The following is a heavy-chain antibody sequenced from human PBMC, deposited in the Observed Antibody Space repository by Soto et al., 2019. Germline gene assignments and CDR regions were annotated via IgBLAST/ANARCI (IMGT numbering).Heavy chain of an antibody. Sequence: QVQLQESGPGLVKPSETLSLTCTVSGGSISSYYWSWIRQPPGKGLEWIGYIYYSGSTNYNPSLKSRVTISVDTAKNHVSLKLSSVTAADTAVDYCARSYGASFDHWGQGTLVTVSS. V-gene: IGHV4-59*01. D-gene: IGHD4-17*01. CDR1: GGSISSYY. J-gene: IGHJ4*02. CDR2: IYYSGST. CDR3: ARSYGASFDH.